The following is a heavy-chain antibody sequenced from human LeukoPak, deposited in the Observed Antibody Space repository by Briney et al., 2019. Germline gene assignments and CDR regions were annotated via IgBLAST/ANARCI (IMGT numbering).Heavy chain of an antibody. D-gene: IGHD6-6*01. J-gene: IGHJ4*02. Sequence: SVNVSCKSSGGTFSSYAISWLRQAPGQGLEWMGGIIPIFGTANYAQKFQGRVTITTDESTSTAYMELSSLRSEDTAVYYCATVSSIAAPFDYWGQGNLVTVSS. CDR1: GGTFSSYA. CDR3: ATVSSIAAPFDY. CDR2: IIPIFGTA. V-gene: IGHV1-69*05.